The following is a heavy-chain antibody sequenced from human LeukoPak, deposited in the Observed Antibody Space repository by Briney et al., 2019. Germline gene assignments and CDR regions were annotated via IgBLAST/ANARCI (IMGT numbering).Heavy chain of an antibody. D-gene: IGHD1-7*01. CDR1: GYSFTSYW. Sequence: GESLKISCKGSGYSFTSYWIGWVRQMPGKGLEWVGLIYPDDSDTRYSPSFQGQVTISADKSISTAYLQWSSLKASDTAIYYCARQRELLLDYWGQGTLVTVSS. V-gene: IGHV5-51*01. CDR3: ARQRELLLDY. J-gene: IGHJ4*02. CDR2: IYPDDSDT.